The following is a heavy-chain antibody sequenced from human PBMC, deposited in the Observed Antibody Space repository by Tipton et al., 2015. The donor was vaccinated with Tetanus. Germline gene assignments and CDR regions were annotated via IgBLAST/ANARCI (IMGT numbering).Heavy chain of an antibody. CDR3: ARDRALWFGEFVGY. D-gene: IGHD3-10*01. CDR2: ISSSSTI. J-gene: IGHJ4*02. Sequence: SLRLSCAASGFTFSSYSMNWVRQAPGKGLEWVSYISSSSTIYYADSVKGRFTISRDNAKNSLYLQMNSLRDEDTAVYYCARDRALWFGEFVGYWGQGTLVTVSS. V-gene: IGHV3-48*02. CDR1: GFTFSSYS.